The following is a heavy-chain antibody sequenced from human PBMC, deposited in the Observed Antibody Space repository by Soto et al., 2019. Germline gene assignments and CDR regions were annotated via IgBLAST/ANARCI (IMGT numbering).Heavy chain of an antibody. CDR2: ISYDGSNK. D-gene: IGHD2-2*01. J-gene: IGHJ6*02. V-gene: IGHV3-30*18. Sequence: ESVGGVVQPGRSLRLSCAASGFTFSSYGMHWVRQAPGKGLEWVAVISYDGSNKYYADSVKGRFTISRDNSKNTLYLQMNSLRAEDTAVYYCAKDANLKVPAGNGMDVWGQGTTVTVSS. CDR1: GFTFSSYG. CDR3: AKDANLKVPAGNGMDV.